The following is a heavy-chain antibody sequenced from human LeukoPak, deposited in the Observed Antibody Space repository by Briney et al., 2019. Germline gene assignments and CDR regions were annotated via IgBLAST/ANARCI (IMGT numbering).Heavy chain of an antibody. J-gene: IGHJ6*03. V-gene: IGHV4-39*07. Sequence: SETLSLTCTVSGGSISSNSYYWGWIRQPPGKGLEWIGSIYYSGNTYYNPSLKSRVTISVDTSKNQFSLKLSSVTAADTAVYYCARRADSSGILTRFYYMDVWGKGTTVTVSS. D-gene: IGHD6-25*01. CDR2: IYYSGNT. CDR1: GGSISSNSYY. CDR3: ARRADSSGILTRFYYMDV.